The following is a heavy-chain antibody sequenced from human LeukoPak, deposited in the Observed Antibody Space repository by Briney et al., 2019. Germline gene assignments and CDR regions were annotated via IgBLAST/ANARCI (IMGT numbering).Heavy chain of an antibody. Sequence: GSSVKVSCKASGATVSSYAISWVRQAPGQGLEWMGGIIPIFGTANYAQKFQGRVTITADESTSTAYMELSSLRSEDTAVYYCAPLLPSDAFDIWGQGTMVTVSS. D-gene: IGHD2-21*02. CDR3: APLLPSDAFDI. J-gene: IGHJ3*02. CDR2: IIPIFGTA. V-gene: IGHV1-69*01. CDR1: GATVSSYA.